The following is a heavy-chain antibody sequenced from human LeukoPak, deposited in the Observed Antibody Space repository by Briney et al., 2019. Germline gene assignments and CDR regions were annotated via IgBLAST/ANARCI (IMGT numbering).Heavy chain of an antibody. V-gene: IGHV4-61*08. Sequence: SQTLSLTCTVSGGSISSGGYYWSWIRQPPGKGLEWIGYIYYSGSTNYNPSLKSRVTISVDTSKNQFSLKLSSVTAADTAVYYCAREGDPAAFDIWGQGTMVTVSS. D-gene: IGHD3-16*01. J-gene: IGHJ3*02. CDR3: AREGDPAAFDI. CDR2: IYYSGST. CDR1: GGSISSGGYY.